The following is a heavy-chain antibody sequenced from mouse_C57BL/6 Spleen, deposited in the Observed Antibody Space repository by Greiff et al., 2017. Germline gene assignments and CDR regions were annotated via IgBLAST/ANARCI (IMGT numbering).Heavy chain of an antibody. CDR2: IDPSDSET. J-gene: IGHJ2*01. Sequence: QVHVKQPGAELVRPGSSVKLSCKASGYTFTSYWMHWVKQRPIQGLEWIGNIDPSDSETHYNQKFKDKATLTVDKSSSTAYMQLSSLTSEDSAVYYGARRGNDYDGDYLDYWGQGTTLTVSS. V-gene: IGHV1-52*01. CDR3: ARRGNDYDGDYLDY. D-gene: IGHD2-4*01. CDR1: GYTFTSYW.